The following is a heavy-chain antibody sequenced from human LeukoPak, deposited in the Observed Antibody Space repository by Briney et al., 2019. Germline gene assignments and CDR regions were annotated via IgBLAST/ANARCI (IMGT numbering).Heavy chain of an antibody. J-gene: IGHJ5*02. V-gene: IGHV4-61*02. Sequence: PSETLSLTCTVSGGSIGSDSYYWTWIRQPAGKGLEWIGRISSSGTTNYNPSLKSRVTISIDTSKNQFSLKVTSVTAAETAVYYCARVTGGVDGHDWFDPWGQGTLITVSS. CDR3: ARVTGGVDGHDWFDP. CDR1: GGSIGSDSYY. CDR2: ISSSGTT. D-gene: IGHD2-15*01.